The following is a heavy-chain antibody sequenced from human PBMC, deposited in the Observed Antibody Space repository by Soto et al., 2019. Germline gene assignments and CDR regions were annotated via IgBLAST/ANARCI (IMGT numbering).Heavy chain of an antibody. CDR2: ISAYNGNT. CDR1: GYTFTSYC. CDR3: ARSYWRYCSSTSCLPFDY. V-gene: IGHV1-18*01. D-gene: IGHD2-2*01. J-gene: IGHJ4*02. Sequence: GASVKVSCKASGYTFTSYCISWVRQAPGQGLEWMGWISAYNGNTNYAQKLQGRVTMTTDTSTSTAYMELRSLRSDDTAVYYCARSYWRYCSSTSCLPFDYWGQGTLVTVS.